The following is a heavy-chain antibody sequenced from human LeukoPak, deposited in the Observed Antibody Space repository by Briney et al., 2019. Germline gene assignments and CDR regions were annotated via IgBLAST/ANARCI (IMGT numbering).Heavy chain of an antibody. D-gene: IGHD6-13*01. CDR1: GYTFTSYA. CDR2: INAGNGNT. V-gene: IGHV1-3*01. J-gene: IGHJ5*02. CDR3: AREYGSSWYFWFDP. Sequence: ASVKVSCKASGYTFTSYAMHWVRQAPGQRLEWMGWINAGNGNTKYSQKFQGRVTITRDTSASTAYMELSSLRSEDTAVYYCAREYGSSWYFWFDPWGQGTLVTVSS.